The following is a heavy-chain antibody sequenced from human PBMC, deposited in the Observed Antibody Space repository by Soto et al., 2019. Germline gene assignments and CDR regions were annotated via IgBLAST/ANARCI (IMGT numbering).Heavy chain of an antibody. V-gene: IGHV3-30*18. CDR1: GFTFSSYG. J-gene: IGHJ4*02. Sequence: PGGSLRLSCAASGFTFSSYGMRWVRQAPGKGLEWVAVISYDGSNKYYADSVKGRFTISRDNSKNTLHLQMNSLRAEDTAVYYCAKDRVSSDTYYYDSSGYVGLGYWGQGTLVTVSS. D-gene: IGHD3-22*01. CDR2: ISYDGSNK. CDR3: AKDRVSSDTYYYDSSGYVGLGY.